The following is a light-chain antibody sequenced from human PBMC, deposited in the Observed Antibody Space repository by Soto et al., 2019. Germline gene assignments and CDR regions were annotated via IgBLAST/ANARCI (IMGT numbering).Light chain of an antibody. CDR3: SSYTSSNTLV. J-gene: IGLJ2*01. Sequence: QSALTQPASVSGSPGQSITISCTGTSSDVGAYNYVSWYQQHPGKAPKLMIFEVSDLPSGVSIRFSGSKSGNTASLTISGLQAEDEADYYCSSYTSSNTLVFGGGTKLTVL. V-gene: IGLV2-14*01. CDR2: EVS. CDR1: SSDVGAYNY.